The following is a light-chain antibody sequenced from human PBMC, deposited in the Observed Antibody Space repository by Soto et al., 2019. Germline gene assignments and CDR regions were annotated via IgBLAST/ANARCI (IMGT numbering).Light chain of an antibody. Sequence: DKQMTQSPSSLSASVGDRVTITCRASQNIRYYLNWYQQKPGKAPNLLIYAASSLQSGVPSRFSGSGSGTDFTLTISSLQPEDFTTYYCQQCYSNFSITFGQGTRLDIK. CDR3: QQCYSNFSIT. CDR1: QNIRYY. J-gene: IGKJ5*01. CDR2: AAS. V-gene: IGKV1-39*01.